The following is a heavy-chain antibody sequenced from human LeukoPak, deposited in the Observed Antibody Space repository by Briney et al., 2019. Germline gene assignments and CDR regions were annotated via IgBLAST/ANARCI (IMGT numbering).Heavy chain of an antibody. CDR1: GFTFSSYW. CDR3: ARSRLSYYGSGSYYSKIFDY. V-gene: IGHV4-59*01. D-gene: IGHD3-10*01. J-gene: IGHJ4*02. Sequence: GSLRLSCAASGFTFSSYWMSWVRQAPGKGLEWIGDIYYSGSTNYNPSLKSRVTISIDTSKNKFSLKLSSVTAADTAVYYCARSRLSYYGSGSYYSKIFDYWGQGTLVTVSS. CDR2: IYYSGST.